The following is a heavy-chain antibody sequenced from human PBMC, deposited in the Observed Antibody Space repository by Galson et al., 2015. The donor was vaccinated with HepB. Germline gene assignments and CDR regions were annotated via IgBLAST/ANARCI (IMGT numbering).Heavy chain of an antibody. CDR1: GFTFDDYA. Sequence: SLRLSCAASGFTFDDYAMHWVRQAPGKGLEWVSGITWNSGSIGYADSVKGRFTISRDNAKNSLYLQMNSLRAEDTALYYCAKDPCGEFYGMDVWGQGTTVTVSS. V-gene: IGHV3-9*01. CDR3: AKDPCGEFYGMDV. D-gene: IGHD3-10*01. CDR2: ITWNSGSI. J-gene: IGHJ6*02.